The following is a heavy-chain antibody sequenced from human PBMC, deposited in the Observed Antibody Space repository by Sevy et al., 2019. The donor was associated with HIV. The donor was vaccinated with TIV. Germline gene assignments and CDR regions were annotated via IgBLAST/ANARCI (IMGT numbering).Heavy chain of an antibody. CDR2: IYRSGST. V-gene: IGHV4-4*02. J-gene: IGHJ4*02. CDR1: GGSISSSNW. Sequence: SETLSLTCAVSGGSISSSNWWSWVRQPPGKGLEWIGEIYRSGSTNYNPSLKSRVTISVDKSKNQFSLKLGSVTAADTAGYYCARAGIAVAGRENYFDYWGQGTLVTVSS. D-gene: IGHD6-19*01. CDR3: ARAGIAVAGRENYFDY.